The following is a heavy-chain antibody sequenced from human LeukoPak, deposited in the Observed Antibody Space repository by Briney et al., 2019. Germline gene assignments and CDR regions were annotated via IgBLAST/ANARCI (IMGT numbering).Heavy chain of an antibody. D-gene: IGHD3-16*01. CDR2: IYASGKT. CDR1: GDSISRGRYY. V-gene: IGHV4-61*02. Sequence: PSQTLSLTCIVSGDSISRGRYYWSWVRQPAGKELEWIGRIYASGKTDYNPYTPSLKSRVAMSLDTSKNQVSLYLTSVTAADTAVYYCAREHPRGEVDDFDYWGQGTLVTVSS. CDR3: AREHPRGEVDDFDY. J-gene: IGHJ4*02.